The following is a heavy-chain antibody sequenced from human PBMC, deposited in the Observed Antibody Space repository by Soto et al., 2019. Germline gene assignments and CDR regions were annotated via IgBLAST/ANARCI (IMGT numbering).Heavy chain of an antibody. Sequence: GSLRLSCTASGFTFGDYAMSWVRQAPGKGLEWVGFIRSKAYGGTTEYAASVKGRFTISRDDSKSIAYLQMNSLKTEDTAVYYCTRDGEIVVITAFDIWGQGTMVTVSS. CDR1: GFTFGDYA. CDR2: IRSKAYGGTT. D-gene: IGHD3-22*01. J-gene: IGHJ3*02. CDR3: TRDGEIVVITAFDI. V-gene: IGHV3-49*04.